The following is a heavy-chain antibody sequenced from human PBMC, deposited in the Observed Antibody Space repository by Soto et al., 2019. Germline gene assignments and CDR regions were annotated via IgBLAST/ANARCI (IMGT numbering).Heavy chain of an antibody. D-gene: IGHD1-26*01. V-gene: IGHV1-3*01. CDR1: GYSFTSWT. Sequence: ASVKVSCKASGYSFTSWTIHWVRQAPGKSLESMGWIDAGNGITKYSQKFQDRVTITRDTSASTAYMELNSLRSEDTAVYYGVRWRGAFDSWGQGGLVTVSS. J-gene: IGHJ4*02. CDR3: VRWRGAFDS. CDR2: IDAGNGIT.